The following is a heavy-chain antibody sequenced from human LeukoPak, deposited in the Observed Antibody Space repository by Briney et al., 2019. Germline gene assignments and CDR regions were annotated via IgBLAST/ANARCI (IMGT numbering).Heavy chain of an antibody. Sequence: PSETLSLTCTVSGVSISSYYWSWIRQPPGKGLEWIGYIYYSGSTNYNPSLKSRVTISVDTSKNQFSLKLSSVTAADTAVYYCARFPPLRYFDWPYFDYWGQGTLVTVSS. J-gene: IGHJ4*02. CDR2: IYYSGST. CDR3: ARFPPLRYFDWPYFDY. D-gene: IGHD3-9*01. CDR1: GVSISSYY. V-gene: IGHV4-59*01.